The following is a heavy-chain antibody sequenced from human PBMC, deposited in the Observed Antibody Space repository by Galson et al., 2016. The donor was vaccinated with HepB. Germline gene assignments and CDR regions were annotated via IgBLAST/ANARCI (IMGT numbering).Heavy chain of an antibody. J-gene: IGHJ4*02. CDR1: GFSFNDRA. CDR2: VTGTGEST. Sequence: SLRLSCATSGFSFNDRAMSWVRQAPGRGLEWVSGVTGTGESTYYTDSVKGRFTISRDNSKNTLYLQMNSLRAEDTAIYYCANVSPYYYDKSDYYWGQGTLVTASS. CDR3: ANVSPYYYDKSDYY. D-gene: IGHD3-22*01. V-gene: IGHV3-23*01.